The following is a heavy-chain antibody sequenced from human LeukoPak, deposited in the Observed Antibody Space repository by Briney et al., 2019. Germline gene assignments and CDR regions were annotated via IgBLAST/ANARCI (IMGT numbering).Heavy chain of an antibody. Sequence: TGGSLRLSCAASGFTVSSNYMSWVRQAPGKGLEWVSVIYSGGSTYYADSVKGRFTISRDNSKNTLYLQMNSLRADDTAVYYCAKDTPLCYFDYWGQGTLVTVSS. CDR1: GFTVSSNY. D-gene: IGHD3-16*01. CDR3: AKDTPLCYFDY. J-gene: IGHJ4*02. V-gene: IGHV3-66*01. CDR2: IYSGGST.